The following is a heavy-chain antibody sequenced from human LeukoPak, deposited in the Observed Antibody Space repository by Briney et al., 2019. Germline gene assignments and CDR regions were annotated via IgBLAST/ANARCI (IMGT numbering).Heavy chain of an antibody. CDR2: ISSSSSYI. CDR1: GFTFSSYS. Sequence: NPGGSLRLSCAASGFTFSSYSMNWVRQAPGKGLEWVSSISSSSSYIYYADSVKGRFTISRDNAKNSLYLQMNSLRAEDTAVYYCAAARSLQNPGDYYYYYYMDVWGKGTTVTVSS. D-gene: IGHD4-11*01. J-gene: IGHJ6*03. V-gene: IGHV3-21*01. CDR3: AAARSLQNPGDYYYYYYMDV.